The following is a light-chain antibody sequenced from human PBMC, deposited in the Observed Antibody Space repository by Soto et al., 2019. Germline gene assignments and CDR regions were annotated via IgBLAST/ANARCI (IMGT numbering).Light chain of an antibody. CDR2: DAS. V-gene: IGKV1-5*01. Sequence: DIQMTQSPSTLSASVGDRVTITCRASQSISSWLAWYQQKPGKAPKLLIYDASSLESGVPPRFSGSGSGTEFTLTISSLQPDDFATYYCQQYNSYSPSFGGGTK. CDR1: QSISSW. CDR3: QQYNSYSPS. J-gene: IGKJ4*01.